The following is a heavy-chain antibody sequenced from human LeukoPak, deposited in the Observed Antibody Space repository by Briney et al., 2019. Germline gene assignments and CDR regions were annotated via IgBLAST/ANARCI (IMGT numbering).Heavy chain of an antibody. J-gene: IGHJ3*02. CDR1: GFTFDDYA. V-gene: IGHV3-9*01. CDR3: AKADPQWYAFDI. D-gene: IGHD2-15*01. Sequence: PGGSLRLSCAASGFTFDDYAMHWVRQAPGKGLEWVSGISWNSGSIGYADSVKGRFTISRDNAKNSLYLQMNSLRAEDTALYYCAKADPQWYAFDIWGQGTMVTVSS. CDR2: ISWNSGSI.